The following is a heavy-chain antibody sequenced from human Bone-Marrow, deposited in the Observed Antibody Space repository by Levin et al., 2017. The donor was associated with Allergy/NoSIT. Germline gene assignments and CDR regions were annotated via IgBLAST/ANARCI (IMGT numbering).Heavy chain of an antibody. CDR1: GFPFRHYG. J-gene: IGHJ3*01. V-gene: IGHV3-30*02. D-gene: IGHD4-17*01. CDR2: ILYDGSNQ. Sequence: GGSLRLSCDASGFPFRHYGMHWVRQSPGKGLEWVASILYDGSNQYYSDSVRGRFTISRDNSKNTLYLQMNSLRAEDTAVYYCAKDFGSYGDFGFDVFDVWGQGTMVTVSS. CDR3: AKDFGSYGDFGFDVFDV.